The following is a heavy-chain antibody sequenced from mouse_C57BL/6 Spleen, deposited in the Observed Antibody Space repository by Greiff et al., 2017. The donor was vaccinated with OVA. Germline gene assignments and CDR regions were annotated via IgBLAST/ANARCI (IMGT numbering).Heavy chain of an antibody. V-gene: IGHV1-15*01. J-gene: IGHJ2*01. Sequence: QVHVKQSGAELVRPGASVTLSCKASGYTFTDYEMHWVKQTPVHGLEWIGAIDPETGGTAYNQKFKGKAILTADKSSSTAYMELRSLTSEDSAVYYCTTGTVYWGQGTTLTVSS. CDR1: GYTFTDYE. CDR3: TTGTVY. CDR2: IDPETGGT. D-gene: IGHD4-1*01.